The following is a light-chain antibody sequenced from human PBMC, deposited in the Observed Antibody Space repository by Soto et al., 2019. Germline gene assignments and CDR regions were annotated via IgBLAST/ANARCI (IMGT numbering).Light chain of an antibody. CDR2: GAS. J-gene: IGKJ1*01. V-gene: IGKV3-15*01. CDR1: QSISDT. CDR3: QQYNNWPWT. Sequence: EIFMAQSRSTLSVSAGGIATLSCRASQSISDTLAWYQQKPGQAPRLLIYGASTRAPGFPARFSGSGSGTDFTLTISSLQSEDFAVYYCQQYNNWPWTFGQGTKVDIK.